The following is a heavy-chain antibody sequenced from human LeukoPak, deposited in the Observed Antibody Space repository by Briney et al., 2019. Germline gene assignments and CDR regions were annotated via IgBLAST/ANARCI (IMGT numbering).Heavy chain of an antibody. D-gene: IGHD2-15*01. Sequence: PGGSLRLSCAASGFTFSSYSMSWVRQAPGKGLEWVSSISSGSSYIYYADSVKGRFTISRDNAKNSLYLQMNSLRAEDTAVYYCARAGSLGYCSGGSCYIPSDYWGQGTLGTVSS. CDR2: ISSGSSYI. J-gene: IGHJ4*02. CDR1: GFTFSSYS. CDR3: ARAGSLGYCSGGSCYIPSDY. V-gene: IGHV3-21*01.